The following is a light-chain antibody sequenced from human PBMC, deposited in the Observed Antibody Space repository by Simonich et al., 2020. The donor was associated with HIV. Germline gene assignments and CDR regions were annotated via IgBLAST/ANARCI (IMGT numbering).Light chain of an antibody. V-gene: IGKV3-11*01. CDR3: QQRSNWPLT. CDR2: DAS. CDR1: QSVSRSY. J-gene: IGKJ4*01. Sequence: EIVMTQSPVTLSVSPGERATLSCRASQSVSRSYLAGYQQKPGQAPRLLIYDASNRATGIPARFSGSGSGTDFTLTISSLEPEDFAVYYCQQRSNWPLTFGGGTKVEIK.